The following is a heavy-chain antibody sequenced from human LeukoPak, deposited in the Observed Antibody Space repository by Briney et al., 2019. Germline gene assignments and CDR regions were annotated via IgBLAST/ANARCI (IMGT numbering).Heavy chain of an antibody. V-gene: IGHV3-11*06. D-gene: IGHD2-2*02. CDR1: GFSFSDNY. Sequence: GGSLRLSCAASGFSFSDNYMSWVRQAPGKGLEWISYISGNSGYTKYADSVKGRFTISRDNAKNSLYLQMNSLRAEDTAVYYCARTSDIVVVPAAIHYYYYYGMDVWGQGTTVTVSS. CDR2: ISGNSGYT. CDR3: ARTSDIVVVPAAIHYYYYYGMDV. J-gene: IGHJ6*02.